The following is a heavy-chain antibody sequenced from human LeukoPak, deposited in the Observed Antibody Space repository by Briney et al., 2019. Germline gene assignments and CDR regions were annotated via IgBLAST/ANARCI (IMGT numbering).Heavy chain of an antibody. CDR1: GFTFSSYW. V-gene: IGHV3-7*01. CDR2: IKQDGSEK. Sequence: GGSLRLSCAASGFTFSSYWMSWVRQAPGKGLEWVANIKQDGSEKYYVDSVKGRFTISRDNAKNSLYLQMNSLRAEDTALYYCAREGGYRDYYYMDVWGKGTTVTVSS. D-gene: IGHD6-25*01. CDR3: AREGGYRDYYYMDV. J-gene: IGHJ6*03.